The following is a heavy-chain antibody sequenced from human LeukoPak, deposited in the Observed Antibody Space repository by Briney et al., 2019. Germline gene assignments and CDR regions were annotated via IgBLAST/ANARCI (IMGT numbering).Heavy chain of an antibody. CDR1: GFTFSNYA. J-gene: IGHJ1*01. CDR3: ALLGAAGREYFQH. Sequence: GGSLRLSCAGSGFTFSNYAMTWVRQAPGKGLEWVSAVYSGGSTFYADSVKGRFTISRDNSKNTLYLQISSLRAEDTAVYYCALLGAAGREYFQHWGQGTLVTVSS. D-gene: IGHD6-13*01. CDR2: VYSGGST. V-gene: IGHV3-23*05.